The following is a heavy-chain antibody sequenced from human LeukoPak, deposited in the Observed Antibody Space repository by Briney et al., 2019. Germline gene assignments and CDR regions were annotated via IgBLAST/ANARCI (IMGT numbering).Heavy chain of an antibody. Sequence: PGGSLRLSCAASGFTFSSYAMHWVRQAPGKGLEWVSTISGSDGDTYYADSVKGRFTISRDNSKNTLYLQMNSLRAEDTAVYYCAKDDGLIMFSSWGQGTLVTVSS. CDR3: AKDDGLIMFSS. CDR2: ISGSDGDT. V-gene: IGHV3-23*01. CDR1: GFTFSSYA. J-gene: IGHJ5*02. D-gene: IGHD3-16*01.